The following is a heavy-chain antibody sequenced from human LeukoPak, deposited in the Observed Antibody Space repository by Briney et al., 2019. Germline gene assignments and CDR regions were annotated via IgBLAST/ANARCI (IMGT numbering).Heavy chain of an antibody. CDR2: IIPIFGTA. Sequence: ASVKVSCKASGGIFSSYAISWVRQAPGQGLEWMGGIIPIFGTANYAQKFQGRVTITTDESTSTAYMELSSLRSEDTAVYYCARGHSLTFSGYYHWGQGTLVTVSS. V-gene: IGHV1-69*05. D-gene: IGHD3-22*01. J-gene: IGHJ5*02. CDR1: GGIFSSYA. CDR3: ARGHSLTFSGYYH.